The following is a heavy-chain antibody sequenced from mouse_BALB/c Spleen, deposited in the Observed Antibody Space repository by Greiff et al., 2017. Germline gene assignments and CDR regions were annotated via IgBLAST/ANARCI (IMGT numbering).Heavy chain of an antibody. Sequence: EVHLVESGGGLVQPGGSLKLSCAASGFTFSSYGMSWVRQTPDKRLELVATINSNGGSTYYPDSVKGRFTISRDNAKNTLYLQMSSLKSEDTAMYYCARLLRNYYAMDYWGQGTSVTVSS. J-gene: IGHJ4*01. CDR2: INSNGGST. CDR1: GFTFSSYG. D-gene: IGHD1-1*01. CDR3: ARLLRNYYAMDY. V-gene: IGHV5-6-3*01.